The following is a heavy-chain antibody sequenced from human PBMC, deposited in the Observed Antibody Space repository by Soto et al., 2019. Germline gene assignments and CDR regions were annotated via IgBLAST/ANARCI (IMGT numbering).Heavy chain of an antibody. CDR1: GFTFDDYA. Sequence: EVQLVESGGGLVQPGRSLRLSCAASGFTFDDYAMHWVRQAPGKGLEWVSGISWNSGSIGYADSVKGRFTISRDNAKNSLYLQMNSLRAEDTALYYCAKAKVYGDYEVPYYFDYWGQGTLVTVSS. J-gene: IGHJ4*02. CDR2: ISWNSGSI. V-gene: IGHV3-9*01. D-gene: IGHD4-17*01. CDR3: AKAKVYGDYEVPYYFDY.